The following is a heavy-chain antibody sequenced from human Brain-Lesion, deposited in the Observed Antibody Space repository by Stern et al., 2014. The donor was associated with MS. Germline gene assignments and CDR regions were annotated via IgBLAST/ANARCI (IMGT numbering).Heavy chain of an antibody. CDR3: ARGRVVPGFQYYATDV. V-gene: IGHV4-61*02. Sequence: QVQLQESGPGLVKPSQTLSLSCTVSGGSISSGGYYWSWIRQPAGKGLEWIGRIFNSGSTSYNPSLKSRVTKSIDTSKNHFSLRLNSMTAADTAVYYCARGRVVPGFQYYATDVWGQGTTVIVSS. CDR2: IFNSGST. J-gene: IGHJ6*02. D-gene: IGHD2-2*01. CDR1: GGSISSGGYY.